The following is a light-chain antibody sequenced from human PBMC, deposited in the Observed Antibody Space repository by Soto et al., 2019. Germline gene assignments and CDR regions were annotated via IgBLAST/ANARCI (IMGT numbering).Light chain of an antibody. J-gene: IGKJ1*01. CDR2: KAS. V-gene: IGKV1-5*03. Sequence: DIQMTQSPSTLSESLGDRVTITCRASQTISSWLAWYQQKPGKAPKLLIYKASTLKSGVPSRFSGSGSGTEFTLTISSLQPDDFATYYCQHYNSYSEAFGQGTKVELK. CDR3: QHYNSYSEA. CDR1: QTISSW.